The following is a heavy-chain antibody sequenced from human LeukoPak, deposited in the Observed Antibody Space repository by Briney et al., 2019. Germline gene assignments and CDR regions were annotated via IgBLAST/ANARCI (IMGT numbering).Heavy chain of an antibody. Sequence: GESLKISCKGSGYNITNYWIGWVRQMPGKGLEWMGIIYPGDSHTTYSPSFQGQVIISADKSINTAYLQWSILKASDAAMYYCARGLWFGEREASDAFDIWGQGTMVTVSS. J-gene: IGHJ3*02. CDR1: GYNITNYW. CDR2: IYPGDSHT. D-gene: IGHD3-10*01. V-gene: IGHV5-51*01. CDR3: ARGLWFGEREASDAFDI.